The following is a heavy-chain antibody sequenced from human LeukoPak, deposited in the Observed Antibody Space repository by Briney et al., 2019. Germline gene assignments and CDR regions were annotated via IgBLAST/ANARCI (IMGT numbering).Heavy chain of an antibody. CDR1: GFSFSTYS. V-gene: IGHV3-48*04. Sequence: PGGSLRLSCAASGFSFSTYSMNWVRQAPGKGLEWVSYIDSDSSTMYYADSVRGRFTISRDNAKNSLYLQMNSLRAEDTAVYYCARGTVLDAFDIWGQGTMVTVSS. J-gene: IGHJ3*02. CDR3: ARGTVLDAFDI. CDR2: IDSDSSTM. D-gene: IGHD4-17*01.